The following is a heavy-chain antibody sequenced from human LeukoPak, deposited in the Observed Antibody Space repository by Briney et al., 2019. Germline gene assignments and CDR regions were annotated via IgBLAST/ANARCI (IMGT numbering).Heavy chain of an antibody. V-gene: IGHV3-7*01. CDR1: GFTFSSYW. CDR2: IKQDGSEK. Sequence: PGGSLRLSCAASGFTFSSYWMSWVRQAPGKGLEGVANIKQDGSEKYYVDSVKGRFTISRDNAKNSLYLQMNSLRADDTAIYYCARAGELRYMDVWGKGTAVTVSS. J-gene: IGHJ6*03. D-gene: IGHD3-16*01. CDR3: ARAGELRYMDV.